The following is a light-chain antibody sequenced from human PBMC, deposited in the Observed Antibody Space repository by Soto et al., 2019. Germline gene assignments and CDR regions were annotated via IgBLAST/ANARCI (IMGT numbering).Light chain of an antibody. CDR2: LGF. J-gene: IGKJ2*01. Sequence: DIVMTVSPLSLRVTPGEPASISCRSSQSLLHSNGYNYLDWYLQRPGQSPQLLISLGFSRASGVPDRFSGSGSGTDFTLKISRVEAEDVGVYYCMQALQAPRTFGQGTKLEIK. V-gene: IGKV2-28*01. CDR1: QSLLHSNGYNY. CDR3: MQALQAPRT.